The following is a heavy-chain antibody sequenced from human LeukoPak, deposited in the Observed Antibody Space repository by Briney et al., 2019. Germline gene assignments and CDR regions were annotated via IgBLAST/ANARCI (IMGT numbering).Heavy chain of an antibody. V-gene: IGHV3-23*05. CDR1: GFTFSSYA. CDR2: ITSSYIRE. D-gene: IGHD3-10*01. J-gene: IGHJ4*02. CDR3: ARERRSFSLVRGVSAAFDY. Sequence: GGSLRLSCAASGFTFSSYAVNWVRQAPGKGLEWVSAITSSYIREHYADSVKGRFTISRDNSKNTLYLQLDSLRAEDTAVYYCARERRSFSLVRGVSAAFDYWGQGAPVTVSS.